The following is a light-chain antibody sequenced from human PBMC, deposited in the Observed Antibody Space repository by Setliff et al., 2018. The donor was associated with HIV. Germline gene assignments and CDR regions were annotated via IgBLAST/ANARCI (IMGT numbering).Light chain of an antibody. CDR2: EVS. V-gene: IGLV2-14*03. J-gene: IGLJ1*01. CDR1: SSDVGGYNY. Sequence: QSALTQPASVSGSPGRSITISCTGTSSDVGGYNYVSWYQQRPGKAPKLMIYEVSNRPSGISNRFAGSKSGNTASLTISGLQAEDEADYYCSSYTIRNTLLFGTGTKGTVL. CDR3: SSYTIRNTLL.